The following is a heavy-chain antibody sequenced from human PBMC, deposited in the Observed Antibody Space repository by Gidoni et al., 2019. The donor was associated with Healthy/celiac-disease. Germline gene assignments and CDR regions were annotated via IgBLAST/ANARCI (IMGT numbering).Heavy chain of an antibody. J-gene: IGHJ4*02. CDR3: ARDRDYYYDSSGYTQGLFDY. V-gene: IGHV3-7*01. CDR1: GFTFSSSW. CDR2: IKQDGSEK. Sequence: EVQLVEYGGGLVQPGGSLRLSCAASGFTFSSSWMSWVRQAPGKGLEWVANIKQDGSEKYYVDSVKGRFTISRDNAKNSLYLQMNSLRAEDTAVYYCARDRDYYYDSSGYTQGLFDYWGQGTLVTVSS. D-gene: IGHD3-22*01.